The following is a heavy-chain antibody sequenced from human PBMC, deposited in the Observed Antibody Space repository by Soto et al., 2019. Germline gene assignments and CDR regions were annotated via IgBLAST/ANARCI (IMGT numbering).Heavy chain of an antibody. V-gene: IGHV1-46*01. CDR2: INPNNGAT. CDR1: GDTFTTNY. CDR3: ASRVLCDMDV. D-gene: IGHD2-21*01. Sequence: QAQLVQSGAEVKEPGASLKVSCKASGDTFTTNYLHWVRQAPGQGLEWMGRINPNNGATLYAQEFQGRLILTTDTSTSTVYMDLNSVKSEDSAVYYCASRVLCDMDVWGQGTTVTVSS. J-gene: IGHJ6*02.